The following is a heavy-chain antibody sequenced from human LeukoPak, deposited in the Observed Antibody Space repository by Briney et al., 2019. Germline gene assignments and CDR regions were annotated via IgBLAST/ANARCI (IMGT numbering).Heavy chain of an antibody. V-gene: IGHV4-4*07. CDR1: GGSISRNY. D-gene: IGHD3-22*01. Sequence: PSETLSLTCTVSGGSISRNYWRWIRQPAGKGLEWVGLILNSGNTNHSPSLESRVTMSADTSKKQFSLKLSSVTAADPAVYYCARGTFDSSGYYLFASWGQGTLVTVSS. CDR2: ILNSGNT. J-gene: IGHJ4*02. CDR3: ARGTFDSSGYYLFAS.